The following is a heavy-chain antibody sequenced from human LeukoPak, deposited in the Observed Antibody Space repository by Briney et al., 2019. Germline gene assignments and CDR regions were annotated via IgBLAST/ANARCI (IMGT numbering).Heavy chain of an antibody. Sequence: GGSLRLSCAASGFTFSSYEMDWVRQAPGKGLEWVSYISSSGSTIYYADSLRGRFTISRHNAKNSLYQQMNSLRAEDTAVYYCATLSTRIAVGGEYNWFDPWGQGTLVTVSS. CDR2: ISSSGSTI. CDR1: GFTFSSYE. CDR3: ATLSTRIAVGGEYNWFDP. D-gene: IGHD6-19*01. J-gene: IGHJ5*02. V-gene: IGHV3-48*03.